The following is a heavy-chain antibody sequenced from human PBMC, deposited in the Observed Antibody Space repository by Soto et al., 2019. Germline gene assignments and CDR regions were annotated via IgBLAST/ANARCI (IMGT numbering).Heavy chain of an antibody. CDR2: IYYSGST. CDR3: ARYTYYYDSSGYPGHGYFDY. V-gene: IGHV4-30-4*01. CDR1: GGSISSGDYY. D-gene: IGHD3-22*01. Sequence: QVQLQESGPGLVKPSQTLSLTCTVSGGSISSGDYYWSWIRQPPGKGLEWIGYIYYSGSTYYNPSLKRRVTISVDTSKNQFSLKLSSVTAADTAVYYCARYTYYYDSSGYPGHGYFDYWGQGTLVTVSS. J-gene: IGHJ4*02.